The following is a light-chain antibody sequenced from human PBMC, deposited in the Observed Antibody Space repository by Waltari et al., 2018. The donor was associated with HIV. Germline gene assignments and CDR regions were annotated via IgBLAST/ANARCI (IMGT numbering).Light chain of an antibody. CDR1: QSVSSD. V-gene: IGKV3-11*01. J-gene: IGKJ3*01. CDR3: QQRSNWPPLAT. Sequence: EIVLTQSPAPLSLSPGERATLSCRASQSVSSDLAWYQQKPGQAPRLLIYDVDKRATGIPARCSGSGSGTDFTLTISSLQPEDFAVYYCQQRSNWPPLATFGPGTKVDIK. CDR2: DVD.